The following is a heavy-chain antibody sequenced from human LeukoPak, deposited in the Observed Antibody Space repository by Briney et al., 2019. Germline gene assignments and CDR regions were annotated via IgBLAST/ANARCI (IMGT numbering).Heavy chain of an antibody. V-gene: IGHV3-11*04. D-gene: IGHD6-13*01. CDR1: GFTFSDYY. Sequence: GGSLRLSCAPSGFTFSDYYMSWIRQAPGKGLEWVSYISSSGSTMYYADSVKGRFTISRDNAKNSLYLQMNSLRAEDTAVYYCATQPQAAAVDGMDVWGQGTTVTVSS. CDR3: ATQPQAAAVDGMDV. CDR2: ISSSGSTM. J-gene: IGHJ6*02.